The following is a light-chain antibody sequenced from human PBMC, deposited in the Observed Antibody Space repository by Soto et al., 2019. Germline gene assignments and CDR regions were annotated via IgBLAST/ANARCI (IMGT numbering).Light chain of an antibody. CDR2: DAS. J-gene: IGKJ3*01. V-gene: IGKV3-11*01. Sequence: IVLTHSPATLSLSPVERATLSCRASQSGSSYLAWYQQKPGQAPRLLIYDASNRASGVPARFSGSGSRTDFPPNISSLAPEDFAVYYCQHHYNWPSFSPGIKVDIK. CDR3: QHHYNWPS. CDR1: QSGSSY.